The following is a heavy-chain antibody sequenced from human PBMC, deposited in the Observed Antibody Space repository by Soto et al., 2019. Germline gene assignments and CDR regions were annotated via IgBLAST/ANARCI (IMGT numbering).Heavy chain of an antibody. V-gene: IGHV4-61*01. CDR2: IYYGGST. Sequence: SETLSLTCTVSGDSVSSTNYYWSWIRQPPGKGLEWIGYIYYGGSTNYNPSLKSRVTISVDTSKNQFSLKLSSVTAADTAVYYCARGEWGYCSGHSCYSFDIWGQGTTVTVSS. J-gene: IGHJ3*02. D-gene: IGHD2-15*01. CDR1: GDSVSSTNYY. CDR3: ARGEWGYCSGHSCYSFDI.